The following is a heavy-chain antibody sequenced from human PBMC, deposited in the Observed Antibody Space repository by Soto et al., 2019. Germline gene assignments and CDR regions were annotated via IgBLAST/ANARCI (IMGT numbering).Heavy chain of an antibody. D-gene: IGHD2-2*01. J-gene: IGHJ6*02. Sequence: QVQLQQWGAGLLKPSETLSLTCAVYGGSFSGYYWSWIRQPPGKGLEWIGEIKHSGSTNYNPSLTRRVTISVDTSKNQFSLKLSSVTAADTAVYYCARDVDIVVVPAADTPYGMDVWGQGTTVTVSS. CDR2: IKHSGST. V-gene: IGHV4-34*01. CDR1: GGSFSGYY. CDR3: ARDVDIVVVPAADTPYGMDV.